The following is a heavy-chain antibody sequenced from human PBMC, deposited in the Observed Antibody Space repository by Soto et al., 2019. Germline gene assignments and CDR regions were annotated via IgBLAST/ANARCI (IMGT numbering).Heavy chain of an antibody. CDR1: GFTFTNAC. J-gene: IGHJ4*02. Sequence: EVQLVESGGGLVEPGGSLRLSCAASGFTFTNACMSWVRQAPGKGLEWVGRIKTRTDGGTTDYAAPVKGRFTISRDDSNNTLYVQMNSLKSGVIAVSYWPTDYYGPGELFGYCDCWGQGTRVTVSS. D-gene: IGHD3-10*01. CDR2: IKTRTDGGTT. CDR3: PTDYYGPGELFGYCDC. V-gene: IGHV3-15*01.